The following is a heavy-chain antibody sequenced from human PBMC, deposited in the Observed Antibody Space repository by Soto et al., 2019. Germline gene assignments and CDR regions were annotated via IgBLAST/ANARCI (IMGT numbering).Heavy chain of an antibody. CDR1: GFTFSSYA. D-gene: IGHD5-12*01. CDR3: ARDSGRYSGYDGDDY. J-gene: IGHJ4*02. V-gene: IGHV3-30-3*01. CDR2: ISYDGSNK. Sequence: GGSLRLSCAASGFTFSSYAMHWVRQAPGKGLEWVAVISYDGSNKYYADSVKGRFTISRDNSKNTLYLQMNSLRAEDTAVYYCARDSGRYSGYDGDDYWGQGTLVTVSS.